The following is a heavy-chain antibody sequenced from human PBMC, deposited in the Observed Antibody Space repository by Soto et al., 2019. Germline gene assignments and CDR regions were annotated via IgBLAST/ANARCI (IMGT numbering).Heavy chain of an antibody. V-gene: IGHV4-59*08. D-gene: IGHD3-10*01. CDR1: GGSISSYY. CDR3: ARRYGLSAFDI. J-gene: IGHJ3*02. CDR2: IYYSGST. Sequence: SETLSLTCTVSGGSISSYYWSWIRQPPGKGLEWIGDIYYSGSTNYNPSLKSRVTISVDTSKNQFSLKLSSLTAADTAVYYCARRYGLSAFDIWGQGTTVTVSS.